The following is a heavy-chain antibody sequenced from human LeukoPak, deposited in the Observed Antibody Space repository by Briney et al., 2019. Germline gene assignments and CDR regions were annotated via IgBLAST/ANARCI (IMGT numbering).Heavy chain of an antibody. CDR3: TRRRGGFGEGEFDY. J-gene: IGHJ4*02. CDR1: GVSVSGVY. D-gene: IGHD3-16*01. V-gene: IGHV4-4*09. Sequence: SETLSLTCTVSGVSVSGVYWNWIRQAPRKGLEWVGYVHTGGSISSNPSLKSRLTFSIDTSKNQVSLRLSSVTATDTAVYYCTRRRGGFGEGEFDYWGQGTPVTVST. CDR2: VHTGGSI.